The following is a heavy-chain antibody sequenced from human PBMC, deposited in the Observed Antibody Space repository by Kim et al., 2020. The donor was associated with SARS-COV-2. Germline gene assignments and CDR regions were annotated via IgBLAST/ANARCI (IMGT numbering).Heavy chain of an antibody. CDR1: GYTFTSYG. Sequence: ASVKVSCKASGYTFTSYGISWVRQAPGQGLEWMGWISAYNGNTNYAQKLQGRVTMTTDTSTSTAYMELRSLRSDDTAVYYCARAKGVGAPKIYYYGMDVWGQGTTVTVSS. V-gene: IGHV1-18*01. CDR3: ARAKGVGAPKIYYYGMDV. D-gene: IGHD1-26*01. CDR2: ISAYNGNT. J-gene: IGHJ6*02.